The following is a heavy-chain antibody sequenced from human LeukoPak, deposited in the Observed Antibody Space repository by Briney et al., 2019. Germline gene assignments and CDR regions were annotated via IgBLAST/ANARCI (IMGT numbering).Heavy chain of an antibody. J-gene: IGHJ4*02. CDR2: INAGNGNT. CDR1: GYTFTNYV. D-gene: IGHD6-19*01. Sequence: GASVKVSCKASGYTFTNYVIYWVRQAPGQRLEWMGWINAGNGNTKYSQKFQGRVTVIRDTSASTAYMELSSLRPEDTAVYYCSRTFSSGYYYFEYWGQGTLVTVSS. V-gene: IGHV1-3*01. CDR3: SRTFSSGYYYFEY.